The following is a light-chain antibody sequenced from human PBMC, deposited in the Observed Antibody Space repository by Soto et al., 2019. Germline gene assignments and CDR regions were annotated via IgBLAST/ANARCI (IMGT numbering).Light chain of an antibody. Sequence: QAVVTQEPSLTVSPAGTVTLTCASSTGPVTSGHYPYWFQQKPGQAPRTLIYDTTNKHSWTPARFSGSLLGGKAALTLSGAQPEDEAEYYCLLSYNGVRVFGGGTKLTVL. CDR1: TGPVTSGHY. CDR3: LLSYNGVRV. V-gene: IGLV7-46*01. CDR2: DTT. J-gene: IGLJ2*01.